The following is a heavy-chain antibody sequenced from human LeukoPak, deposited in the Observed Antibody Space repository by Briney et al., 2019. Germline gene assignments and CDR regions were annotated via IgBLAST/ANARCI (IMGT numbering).Heavy chain of an antibody. J-gene: IGHJ4*02. D-gene: IGHD2-15*01. V-gene: IGHV4-34*01. CDR3: AREWSGFDS. CDR1: GGSFSGYY. CDR2: INHSGST. Sequence: SSETLSLTCAVYGGSFSGYYWSWIRQPPGKGLEWIGEINHSGSTNYNPSLRSRVTISLDRSKKQLSLRLTSVTATDTAVYYCAREWSGFDSWGQGTLVTVSS.